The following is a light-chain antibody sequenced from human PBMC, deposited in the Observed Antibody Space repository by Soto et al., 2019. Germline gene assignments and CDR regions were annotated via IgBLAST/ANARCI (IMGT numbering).Light chain of an antibody. CDR1: QSISSW. CDR2: KAS. V-gene: IGKV1-5*03. CDR3: QQFTNYPWT. Sequence: DIQMTQSPSTLSASVGDRVTITCRASQSISSWLAWYQQKPGKAPKLLIYKASSLESGIPSRFSGSGSGTEFTLTISSLQPDDFATYYCQQFTNYPWTFCQGTRVEIK. J-gene: IGKJ1*01.